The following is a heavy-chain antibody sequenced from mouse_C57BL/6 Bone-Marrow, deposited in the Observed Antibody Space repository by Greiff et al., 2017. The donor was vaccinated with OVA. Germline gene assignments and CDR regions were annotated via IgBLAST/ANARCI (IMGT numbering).Heavy chain of an antibody. CDR1: GFSFSDFY. CDR2: ISNGGGST. J-gene: IGHJ4*01. V-gene: IGHV5-12*01. Sequence: EVKLVESGGGLVQPGGSLKLSCAASGFSFSDFYMYWIRQTPEKRLEWVAYISNGGGSTYYPDTVKGRFTISRDNAKNTLYLQMSRLKSEDTAMYYCARLEAMDNWGQGTSVTVSS. CDR3: ARLEAMDN.